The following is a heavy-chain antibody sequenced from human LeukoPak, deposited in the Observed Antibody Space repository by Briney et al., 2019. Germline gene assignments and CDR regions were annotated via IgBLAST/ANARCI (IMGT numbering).Heavy chain of an antibody. CDR1: GYSFTSSY. D-gene: IGHD3-3*01. CDR3: ARDFHYDFWSGYTNPVYSDY. J-gene: IGHJ4*02. Sequence: ASVKVSCKASGYSFTSSYIHWVRQAPGQGLEWMGWISAYNGNTNYAQKLQGRVTMTTDTSTSTAYMELRSLRSDDTAVYYCARDFHYDFWSGYTNPVYSDYWGQGTLVTVSS. V-gene: IGHV1-18*04. CDR2: ISAYNGNT.